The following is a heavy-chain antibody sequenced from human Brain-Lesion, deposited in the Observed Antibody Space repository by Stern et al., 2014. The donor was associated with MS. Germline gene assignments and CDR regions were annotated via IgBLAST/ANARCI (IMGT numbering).Heavy chain of an antibody. D-gene: IGHD6-25*01. CDR3: AKDKKDSSGWNLYFYGMDV. CDR1: GFTFSSYG. Sequence: VQLVESGGGVVQPGRSLRLSCAGAGFTFSSYGMDWVRQAPGKGLERVAGLWLDGTKKNYIESVKGRFTIARDNSKNTLSLQMTSLRAEDTAVYYCAKDKKDSSGWNLYFYGMDVWGQGTTVIVSS. J-gene: IGHJ6*02. CDR2: LWLDGTKK. V-gene: IGHV3-33*06.